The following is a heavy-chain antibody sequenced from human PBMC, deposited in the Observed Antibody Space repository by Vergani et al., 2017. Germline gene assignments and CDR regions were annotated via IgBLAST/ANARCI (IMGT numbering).Heavy chain of an antibody. Sequence: QVQLQESGPGLVKPSETLSLTCTVSGGSISSYYWSWIRQPPGKGLEWIGYIYYSGSTNYNPSLKSRVTISVDTSKNQFSLKLSSVTAADTAVYYCARGSAAAGRNWFDPWGQGTLVTVSS. V-gene: IGHV4-59*08. D-gene: IGHD6-13*01. CDR1: GGSISSYY. J-gene: IGHJ5*02. CDR3: ARGSAAAGRNWFDP. CDR2: IYYSGST.